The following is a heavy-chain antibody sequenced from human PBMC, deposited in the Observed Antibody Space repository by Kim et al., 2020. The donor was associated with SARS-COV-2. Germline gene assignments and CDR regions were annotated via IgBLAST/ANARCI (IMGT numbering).Heavy chain of an antibody. Sequence: SVKVSCKASGGTFSSYAISWVRQAPGQGLEWMGGIIPIFGTANYAQKFQGRVTITADESTSTAYMELSSLRSEDTAVYYCARPLWTTVTTNYYYGMDVWGQGTTVTVSS. CDR3: ARPLWTTVTTNYYYGMDV. D-gene: IGHD4-17*01. J-gene: IGHJ6*02. V-gene: IGHV1-69*13. CDR2: IIPIFGTA. CDR1: GGTFSSYA.